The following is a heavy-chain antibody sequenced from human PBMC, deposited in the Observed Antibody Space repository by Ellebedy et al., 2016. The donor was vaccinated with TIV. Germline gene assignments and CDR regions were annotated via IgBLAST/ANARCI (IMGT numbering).Heavy chain of an antibody. CDR2: INAGSGNT. CDR3: ARENRYYDSSDYAY. J-gene: IGHJ4*02. CDR1: GYTFTRYT. V-gene: IGHV1-3*01. Sequence: ASVKVSCXASGYTFTRYTIHWVRQAPGQRLEWMGWINAGSGNTKYSQKFQGRVTITRDTSATTAYMELSSLRSEDTTVYYCARENRYYDSSDYAYWGQGTLVTVSS. D-gene: IGHD3-22*01.